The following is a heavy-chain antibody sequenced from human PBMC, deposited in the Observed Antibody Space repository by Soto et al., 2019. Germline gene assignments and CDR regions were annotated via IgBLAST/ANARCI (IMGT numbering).Heavy chain of an antibody. Sequence: EVQLVQSGAEVKKPGESLKISCKGSGYSFTSYWIGWVRQMPGKGLEWMGIIYPGDSDTRYSPSFQGQVTISADKSISTAYLQWSSLKASATAMYYCARGGDYYDSSGYDGWFDPWGQGTLVTVSS. D-gene: IGHD3-22*01. J-gene: IGHJ5*02. CDR3: ARGGDYYDSSGYDGWFDP. V-gene: IGHV5-51*01. CDR1: GYSFTSYW. CDR2: IYPGDSDT.